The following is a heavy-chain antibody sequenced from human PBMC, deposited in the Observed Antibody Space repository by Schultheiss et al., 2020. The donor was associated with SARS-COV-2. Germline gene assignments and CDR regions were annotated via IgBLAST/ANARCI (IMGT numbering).Heavy chain of an antibody. CDR2: IWYDGSNK. CDR3: ARDRPDCSGGSCYSVSDYYYGMDV. D-gene: IGHD2-15*01. Sequence: GESLKISCAASGFTFSSYGMHWVRQAPGKGLEWVAVIWYDGSNKYYADSVKGRFSISRDSSKNTLYLQMNSLRAEDTAVYYCARDRPDCSGGSCYSVSDYYYGMDVWGQGTTVTVSS. V-gene: IGHV3-33*01. J-gene: IGHJ6*02. CDR1: GFTFSSYG.